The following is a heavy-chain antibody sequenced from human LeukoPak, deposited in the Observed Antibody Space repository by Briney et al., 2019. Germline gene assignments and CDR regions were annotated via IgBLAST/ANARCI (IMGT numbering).Heavy chain of an antibody. V-gene: IGHV1-18*01. CDR3: ARVVPYDSSYYMDV. CDR1: GYTFTSYG. J-gene: IGHJ6*03. CDR2: ISAYNGNT. Sequence: GASVKVSCKASGYTFTSYGISWVRQAPGQGLEWMGWISAYNGNTNYAQKLQGRVTVTTDTSTSTAYMELRSLRSDDTAVYYCARVVPYDSSYYMDVWGKGTTVTVSS. D-gene: IGHD3-22*01.